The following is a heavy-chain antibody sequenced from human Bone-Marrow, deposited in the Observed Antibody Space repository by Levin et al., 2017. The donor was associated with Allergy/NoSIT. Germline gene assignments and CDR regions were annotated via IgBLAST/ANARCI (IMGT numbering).Heavy chain of an antibody. D-gene: IGHD2-8*02. V-gene: IGHV3-7*04. CDR3: ARNWRSAFDI. Sequence: GGSLRLSFAASGFTFSSYWMSWVRQAPGKGLEWVANIKHDGSEKYHVDSVKGRFAISRDNAKNSVYLQMNSLRVEDTAVFYCARNWRSAFDIWGQGTMVTVSS. CDR2: IKHDGSEK. CDR1: GFTFSSYW. J-gene: IGHJ3*02.